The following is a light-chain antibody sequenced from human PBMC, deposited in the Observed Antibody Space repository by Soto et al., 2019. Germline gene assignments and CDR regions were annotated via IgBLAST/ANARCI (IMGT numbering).Light chain of an antibody. CDR3: LNYDSAPLT. J-gene: IGKJ4*01. Sequence: DIQMTQSPSSLSASVGDRVTITCRASQGIYSYLAWYQQKPGTVPKFLIFAASTLQPGVPSRFSGSGSGTDFTLTISGLQPEDVPTYYCLNYDSAPLTFGGGTKVEIK. V-gene: IGKV1-27*01. CDR2: AAS. CDR1: QGIYSY.